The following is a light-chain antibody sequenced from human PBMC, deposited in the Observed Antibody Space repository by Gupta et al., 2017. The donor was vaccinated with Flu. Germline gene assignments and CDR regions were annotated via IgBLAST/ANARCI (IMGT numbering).Light chain of an antibody. V-gene: IGLV2-18*02. CDR3: TSYTSTYTFV. Sequence: QSALPQPPSLHGSPGESVTLSCPDTGCDVGSYNSVSWYQQPTGTVSKLIIYEVSNQPSGVPDRFSGSKSGNTASLTITGLQGDDEADYYCTSYTSTYTFVFGTGTKVTVL. CDR2: EVS. CDR1: GCDVGSYNS. J-gene: IGLJ1*01.